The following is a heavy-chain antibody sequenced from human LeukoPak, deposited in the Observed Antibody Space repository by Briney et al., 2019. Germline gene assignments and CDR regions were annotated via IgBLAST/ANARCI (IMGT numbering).Heavy chain of an antibody. Sequence: GGSLRLSCAASGFTFSSYWMHWVRQAPGKGLVWVSRINSDGSSTSYADSVKGRFTISRDNAKNTLYLQMNSLRAEDTAVYYCARDPQHCSSTSCQPDNWFDPWGQGTLVTVSS. V-gene: IGHV3-74*01. CDR3: ARDPQHCSSTSCQPDNWFDP. CDR2: INSDGSST. D-gene: IGHD2-2*01. CDR1: GFTFSSYW. J-gene: IGHJ5*02.